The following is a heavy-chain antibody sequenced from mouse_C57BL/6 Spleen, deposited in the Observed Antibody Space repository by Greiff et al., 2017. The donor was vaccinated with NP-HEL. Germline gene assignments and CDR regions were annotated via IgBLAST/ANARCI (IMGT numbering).Heavy chain of an antibody. J-gene: IGHJ1*03. V-gene: IGHV1-74*01. CDR2: IYPSDSDT. D-gene: IGHD2-2*01. CDR1: GYTFTSYW. Sequence: QVQLQQPGAELVKPGASVKVSCKASGYTFTSYWMHWVKQRPGQGLEWIGRIYPSDSDTNYNQKFKGKATLTVDKSSSTAYMQLSSLTSEDSAVYYYAYGGYDGVVWYLDVWGTGTTVTVSS. CDR3: AYGGYDGVVWYLDV.